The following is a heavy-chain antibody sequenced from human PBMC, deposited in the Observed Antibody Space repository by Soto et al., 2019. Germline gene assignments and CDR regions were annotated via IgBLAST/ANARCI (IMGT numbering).Heavy chain of an antibody. CDR2: ISGSGGSP. D-gene: IGHD6-19*01. CDR1: GFTFSNYA. Sequence: GGSLRLSCAASGFTFSNYAMKWVRQAPGKGLEWVSTISGSGGSPYYADSVKGRFTISRDNSKNTLYLQMNSLRAGDSAIYYCAKEGTSGLYYFDYWGQGTLVTVSS. J-gene: IGHJ4*02. V-gene: IGHV3-23*01. CDR3: AKEGTSGLYYFDY.